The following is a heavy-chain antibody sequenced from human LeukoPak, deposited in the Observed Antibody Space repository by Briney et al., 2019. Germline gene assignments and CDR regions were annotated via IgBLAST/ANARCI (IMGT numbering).Heavy chain of an antibody. CDR3: AKAPLCGGDCYSVDRLDY. V-gene: IGHV3-23*01. CDR2: ISGSGGSI. J-gene: IGHJ4*02. D-gene: IGHD2-21*02. CDR1: GFTVSSYA. Sequence: GGSLRLSCAASGFTVSSYAMSWVRQAPGKGLEWVSAISGSGGSIYYADSVKGRFTISRDNSKNTLYLQMNSLRAEDTAVYYCAKAPLCGGDCYSVDRLDYWGQGTLVTVSS.